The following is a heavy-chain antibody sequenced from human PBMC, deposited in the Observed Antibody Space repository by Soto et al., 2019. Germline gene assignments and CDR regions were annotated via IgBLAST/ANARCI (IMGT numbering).Heavy chain of an antibody. CDR3: ARDPFRTVTTFDH. Sequence: EVELVESGGGLVQPGRSLRLSCAASGSPFDDHAMHWVRQVPGKGLEWVSGISWKSDVKGYADSVKGRFTISRDNAKNSLFLQMNSLRTEDTALYYCARDPFRTVTTFDHWGQGTLVTVSS. J-gene: IGHJ4*02. CDR2: ISWKSDVK. CDR1: GSPFDDHA. V-gene: IGHV3-9*01. D-gene: IGHD4-17*01.